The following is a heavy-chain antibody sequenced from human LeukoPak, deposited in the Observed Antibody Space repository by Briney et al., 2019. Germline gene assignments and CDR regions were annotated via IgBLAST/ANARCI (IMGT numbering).Heavy chain of an antibody. Sequence: PGRSLRLSCAASGLIFSSYGMHWVRQAPGKGLEWVAVISSDGNNTYYADSVKGRFTISRDNSENTLYLQMDSLRAEDTAVYYCAKDSGSGRGLYYYGMDVWGKGTTVPVSS. CDR3: AKDSGSGRGLYYYGMDV. CDR2: ISSDGNNT. V-gene: IGHV3-30*18. D-gene: IGHD3-10*01. CDR1: GLIFSSYG. J-gene: IGHJ6*04.